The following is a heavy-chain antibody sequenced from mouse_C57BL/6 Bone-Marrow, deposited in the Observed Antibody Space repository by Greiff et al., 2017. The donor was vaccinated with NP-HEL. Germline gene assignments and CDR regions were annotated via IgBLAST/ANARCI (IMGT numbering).Heavy chain of an antibody. D-gene: IGHD4-1*01. CDR2: IHPNRGST. CDR1: GYTFTSYW. CDR3: ARLWDFYFDY. V-gene: IGHV1-64*01. J-gene: IGHJ2*01. Sequence: VQLQQPGAELVKPGASVKLSCKASGYTFTSYWMHWVKQRPGQGLEWIGMIHPNRGSTNSNEKFKGKATLTVDKSSSTAYMQLSSLPSEDAAVYYWARLWDFYFDYWGQGTTLTVSS.